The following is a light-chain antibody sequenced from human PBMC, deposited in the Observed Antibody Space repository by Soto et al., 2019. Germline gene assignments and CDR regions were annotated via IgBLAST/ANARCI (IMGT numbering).Light chain of an antibody. CDR3: GTWDSSLSAWV. J-gene: IGLJ3*02. V-gene: IGLV1-51*01. CDR2: DNN. CDR1: SSNIGNNY. Sequence: QSVFPQPPSVSAAPGQKVTISCSGSSSNIGNNYVSWYQQLPGTAPKLLIYDNNKRPSGIPDRFSGSKSGTSATLGITGLQTGDEADYYCGTWDSSLSAWVFGGGTQLTVL.